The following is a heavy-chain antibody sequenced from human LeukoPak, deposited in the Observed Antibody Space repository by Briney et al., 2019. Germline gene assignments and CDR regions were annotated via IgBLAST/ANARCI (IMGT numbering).Heavy chain of an antibody. D-gene: IGHD2-2*02. CDR1: GGSFSGYY. Sequence: SETLSLTCAVYGGSFSGYYWSWIRQPPGKGLEWIGEINHRGSTNYNPSLKSRVTISVDTSKNQFSLKLSSVTAADTAVYYCAREGVYCSSTSCYRKRWFDPWGQGTLVTASS. V-gene: IGHV4-34*01. CDR3: AREGVYCSSTSCYRKRWFDP. J-gene: IGHJ5*02. CDR2: INHRGST.